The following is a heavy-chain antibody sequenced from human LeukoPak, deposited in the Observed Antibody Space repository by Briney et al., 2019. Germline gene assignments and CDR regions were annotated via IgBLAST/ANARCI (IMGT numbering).Heavy chain of an antibody. D-gene: IGHD4-17*01. Sequence: GGSLRLSCAASGFTFSSYSMNWVRQAPGKGLEWVSYITGSISTIYYADSVKGRFTISRDNAKNSLYLQMNSLRAEDTAVYYCAILGDYVYMDVWGKGTTVTVSS. CDR3: AILGDYVYMDV. J-gene: IGHJ6*03. CDR1: GFTFSSYS. V-gene: IGHV3-48*01. CDR2: ITGSISTI.